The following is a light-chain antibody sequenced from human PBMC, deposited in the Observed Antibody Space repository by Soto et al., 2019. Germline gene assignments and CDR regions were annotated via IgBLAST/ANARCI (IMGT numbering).Light chain of an antibody. CDR1: SSDVGRYNH. V-gene: IGLV2-18*02. CDR2: DVN. CDR3: SSYTGSSTLVV. Sequence: QSALTQPPSVSGSPGQSVTISCTGTSSDVGRYNHVSWYQQPPGTAPKLMIYDVNNRPSGVPDRFSGSKSGNPASLTISGLQAEDEADYYCSSYTGSSTLVVFGGGTQLTVL. J-gene: IGLJ2*01.